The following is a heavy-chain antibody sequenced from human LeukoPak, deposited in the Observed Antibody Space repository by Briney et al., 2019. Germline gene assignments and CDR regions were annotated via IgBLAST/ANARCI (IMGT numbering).Heavy chain of an antibody. D-gene: IGHD1-26*01. J-gene: IGHJ6*03. V-gene: IGHV3-33*06. CDR3: AKDQNEGWELPSYYYYMDV. CDR2: IWYDGSNK. Sequence: PGRSLRLSCAASGFTFSSYGMHWVRQAPGKGLEWVAVIWYDGSNKYYADSVKGRFTISRDNSKNTLYLQMNSLRAEDTAVYYCAKDQNEGWELPSYYYYMDVWGKGTTVTVSS. CDR1: GFTFSSYG.